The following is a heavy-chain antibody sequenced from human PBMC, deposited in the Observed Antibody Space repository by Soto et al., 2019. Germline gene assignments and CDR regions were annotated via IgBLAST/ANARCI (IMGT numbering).Heavy chain of an antibody. V-gene: IGHV3-53*01. CDR3: ASARGYNYGFDY. D-gene: IGHD5-18*01. J-gene: IGHJ4*02. CDR2: VFSGGST. CDR1: GFTVNGNY. Sequence: PGVTLRLSCSPSGFTVNGNYISWFRQASGKGLEWVPVVFSGGSTYYADSVKGRFTISRDISKNTLSLQMNSLRAEDTAVYFCASARGYNYGFDYWGQGTLVTVSS.